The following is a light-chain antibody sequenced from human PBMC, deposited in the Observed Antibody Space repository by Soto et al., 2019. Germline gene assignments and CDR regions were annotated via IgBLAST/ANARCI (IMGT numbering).Light chain of an antibody. V-gene: IGKV3-20*01. CDR2: DAS. CDR3: QQYGGSPRT. Sequence: EFVLTQSPGTLSLSPGERATLSCRASQTVRNNYLAWYQQKPGQAPRLLIYDASSRATGIPDRFSGGGSGTDFTLTINRLEPEDFAVYYCQQYGGSPRTFGQGTKVDIK. CDR1: QTVRNNY. J-gene: IGKJ1*01.